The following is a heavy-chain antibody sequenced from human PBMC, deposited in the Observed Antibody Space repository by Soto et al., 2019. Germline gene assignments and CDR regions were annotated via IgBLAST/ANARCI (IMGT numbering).Heavy chain of an antibody. D-gene: IGHD2-21*01. CDR2: IYHSGST. J-gene: IGHJ5*02. CDR3: AREHPTKQWFDP. Sequence: SETLSLTCTVSGGSISSGGYYWSWIRQHPGKGLEWIGYIYHSGSTYYNPSLKSRVTISVDRSKNQFSLKLSSVTAADTAVYCCAREHPTKQWFDPWGQGTLVTVSS. V-gene: IGHV4-30-2*01. CDR1: GGSISSGGYY.